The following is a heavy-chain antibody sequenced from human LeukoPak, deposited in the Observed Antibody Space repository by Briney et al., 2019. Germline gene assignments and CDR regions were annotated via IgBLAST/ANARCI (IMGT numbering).Heavy chain of an antibody. D-gene: IGHD3-22*01. CDR2: INPNSGGT. J-gene: IGHJ3*02. CDR1: EYIFTDDY. V-gene: IGHV1-2*02. CDR3: ARGVGDYYDSSGYRLNDAFDI. Sequence: ASVKVSCKPSEYIFTDDYMHWVRQTPGQGLEWMGWINPNSGGTRYPQKFQGRVTMTRDTAISTAYMELSRLRSDDTAVYYCARGVGDYYDSSGYRLNDAFDIWGQGTMVTVSS.